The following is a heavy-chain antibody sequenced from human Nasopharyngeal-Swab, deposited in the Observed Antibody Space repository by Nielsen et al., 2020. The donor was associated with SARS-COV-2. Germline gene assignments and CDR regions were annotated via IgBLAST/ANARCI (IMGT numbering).Heavy chain of an antibody. J-gene: IGHJ6*02. V-gene: IGHV3-23*01. Sequence: GGSLRLSCTASGFSFSTYAMSWVRQAPGKGLEWVSSIIDSGGSTYYADSVNDRFTISRDNSKNTLYLQMNSLRVEDTALYYCAKAPYLRGLDVWGQGTTVTVSS. D-gene: IGHD2-21*01. CDR1: GFSFSTYA. CDR2: IIDSGGST. CDR3: AKAPYLRGLDV.